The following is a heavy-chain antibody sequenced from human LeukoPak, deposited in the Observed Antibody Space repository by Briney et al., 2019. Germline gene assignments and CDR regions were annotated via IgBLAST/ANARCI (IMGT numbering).Heavy chain of an antibody. CDR2: ISSNGGST. D-gene: IGHD6-13*01. CDR3: ARDRLQYSSSWTGYFQH. CDR1: GFTFSSYA. V-gene: IGHV3-64*01. J-gene: IGHJ1*01. Sequence: GGSLRLSCAASGFTFSSYAMHWVRQAPGKGLEYVSAISSNGGSTYYANSVKGRFTISRDNSKNTLYLQMGSLRAEDMAVYYCARDRLQYSSSWTGYFQHWGQGTLVTVSS.